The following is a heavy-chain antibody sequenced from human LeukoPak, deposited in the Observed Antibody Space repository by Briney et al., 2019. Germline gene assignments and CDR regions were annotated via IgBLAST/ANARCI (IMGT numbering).Heavy chain of an antibody. D-gene: IGHD6-19*01. CDR2: IYTSGGT. J-gene: IGHJ4*02. CDR1: GGSISSYF. CDR3: ARAAEYSSGWYLFDY. Sequence: SETLSLTCTVSGGSISSYFWTWIRQPAGKGLEWIWRIYTSGGTNYNPSLKTRVTMSVDTSKNQVSLKLSSVTAADTAMYYCARAAEYSSGWYLFDYWGQRILVTVSA. V-gene: IGHV4-4*07.